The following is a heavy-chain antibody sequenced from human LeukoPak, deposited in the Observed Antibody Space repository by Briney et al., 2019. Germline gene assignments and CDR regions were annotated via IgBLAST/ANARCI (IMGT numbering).Heavy chain of an antibody. J-gene: IGHJ6*02. D-gene: IGHD6-13*01. CDR1: GYTFTSYG. Sequence: ASVKVSCKASGYTFTSYGISWVRQAPGQGLEGMGWISAYNGNTNYAQKLQGRVTMTTDTSTSTAYMELRSLRSDDTAVYYCARVIAAPLYYYYYGMDVWGQGTTVTVSS. V-gene: IGHV1-18*01. CDR3: ARVIAAPLYYYYYGMDV. CDR2: ISAYNGNT.